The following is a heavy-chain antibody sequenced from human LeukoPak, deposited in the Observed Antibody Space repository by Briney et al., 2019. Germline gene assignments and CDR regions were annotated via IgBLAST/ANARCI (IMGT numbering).Heavy chain of an antibody. CDR3: ARHNIPPGGLRWGLGYNWFDP. J-gene: IGHJ5*02. V-gene: IGHV4-39*01. Sequence: SETLSLTCTVSGGSISRYYWSWIRQPPGKGLEWIGSIYYSGSTYYNPSLESRVTISVDTSKNQFSLKLSSVTAADTAVYYCARHNIPPGGLRWGLGYNWFDPWGQGTLVTVSS. CDR1: GGSISRYY. CDR2: IYYSGST. D-gene: IGHD5-12*01.